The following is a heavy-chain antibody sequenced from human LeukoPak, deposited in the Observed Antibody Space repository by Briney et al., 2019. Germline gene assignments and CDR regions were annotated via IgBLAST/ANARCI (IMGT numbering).Heavy chain of an antibody. CDR2: INPNSGGT. CDR3: ARGDYSSGYPFDY. CDR1: GYTFTGYY. V-gene: IGHV1-2*02. Sequence: GASVKVSCKASGYTFTGYYMHWVRQAPGQGLEWMGWINPNSGGTNYAQKFQGRVTMTRDTSISTAYMELSRLRSDDTAVYYCARGDYSSGYPFDYWGQGTLVTVSS. J-gene: IGHJ4*02. D-gene: IGHD3-22*01.